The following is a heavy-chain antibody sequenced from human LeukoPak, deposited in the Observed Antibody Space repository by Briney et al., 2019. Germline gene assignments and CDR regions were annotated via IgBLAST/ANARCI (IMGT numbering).Heavy chain of an antibody. D-gene: IGHD6-19*01. J-gene: IGHJ4*02. CDR3: ARGKYSSGWYLGYFDY. Sequence: GGSLRLSCAASGFAFNTYEMNWVRQAPGKGLEWVSSISSSSSYIYYADSVKGRFTISRDNAKNSLYLQMNSLRAEDTAVYYCARGKYSSGWYLGYFDYWGQGTLVTVSS. CDR2: ISSSSSYI. V-gene: IGHV3-21*01. CDR1: GFAFNTYE.